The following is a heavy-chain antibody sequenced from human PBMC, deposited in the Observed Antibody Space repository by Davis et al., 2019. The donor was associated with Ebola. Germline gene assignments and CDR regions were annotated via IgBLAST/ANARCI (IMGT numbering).Heavy chain of an antibody. Sequence: PSETLSLTCTVPGGSISNSDYYWGWIRQPPGKGLEWIGEINHSGSTNYNPSLKSRVTISVDTSKNQFSLKLSSVTAADTAVYYCARGPRTKWRDYYGMDVWGQGTTVTVSS. V-gene: IGHV4-39*07. J-gene: IGHJ6*02. CDR1: GGSISNSDYY. D-gene: IGHD5-12*01. CDR2: INHSGST. CDR3: ARGPRTKWRDYYGMDV.